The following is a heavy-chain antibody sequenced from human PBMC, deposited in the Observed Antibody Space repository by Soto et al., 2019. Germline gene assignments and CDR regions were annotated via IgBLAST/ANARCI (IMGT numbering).Heavy chain of an antibody. V-gene: IGHV1-8*01. CDR3: ATTYSSSRNYYYGMDV. CDR1: GYTFTSYD. CDR2: INPNSGNT. J-gene: IGHJ6*02. D-gene: IGHD6-6*01. Sequence: QVQLVQSGAEVKKPGASVKVSCKASGYTFTSYDINWGRQATGQGLEWMGWINPNSGNTGYAQKFHGRVTMTRNTTISTDYMELSSRRYEDTAVYYCATTYSSSRNYYYGMDVWGQGTTVTVSS.